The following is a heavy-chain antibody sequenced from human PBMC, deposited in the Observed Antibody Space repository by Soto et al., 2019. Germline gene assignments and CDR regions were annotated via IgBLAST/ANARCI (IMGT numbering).Heavy chain of an antibody. CDR1: GYTFTSYA. J-gene: IGHJ5*02. V-gene: IGHV1-3*01. D-gene: IGHD3-22*01. CDR3: ARMYDSSGYDT. CDR2: INAGNGNT. Sequence: ASVKVSCKASGYTFTSYAMRWVRQAPGQRLEWMGWINAGNGNTKYSQKFQGRVTITRDTSASTAYMELSSLRSEDTAVYYCARMYDSSGYDTWGQGTLVTVSS.